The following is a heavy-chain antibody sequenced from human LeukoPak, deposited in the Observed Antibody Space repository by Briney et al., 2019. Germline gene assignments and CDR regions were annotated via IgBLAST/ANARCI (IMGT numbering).Heavy chain of an antibody. CDR2: IKHDESEK. CDR3: AKSSYYDASGYYREYYFDS. J-gene: IGHJ4*02. CDR1: GFSFNSDW. Sequence: SGGSLRLSCAASGFSFNSDWMDWVRQAPGKGLEWVANIKHDESEKNYLDSVKGRFTISRDNAQNSLYLQMNGLRAEDTAVYYCAKSSYYDASGYYREYYFDSWGQGTLVTVSS. V-gene: IGHV3-7*03. D-gene: IGHD3-22*01.